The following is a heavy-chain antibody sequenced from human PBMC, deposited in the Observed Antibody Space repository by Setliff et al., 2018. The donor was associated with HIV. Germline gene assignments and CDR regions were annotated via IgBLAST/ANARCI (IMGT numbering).Heavy chain of an antibody. V-gene: IGHV4-34*01. Sequence: SETLSLTCAVYGGSFSGYFWSWIRQPPGKGLEWIGEINHSGSTNYNPSLKSRVTISVDTSKNQFSLVVTAVTAADTAVYYCVRGWDDKVSTISATYYYYMDVWGKGTTVTVSS. J-gene: IGHJ6*03. CDR3: VRGWDDKVSTISATYYYYMDV. CDR2: INHSGST. D-gene: IGHD5-12*01. CDR1: GGSFSGYF.